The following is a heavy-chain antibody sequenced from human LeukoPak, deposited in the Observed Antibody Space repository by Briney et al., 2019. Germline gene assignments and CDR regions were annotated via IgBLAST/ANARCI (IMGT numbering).Heavy chain of an antibody. V-gene: IGHV3-48*04. D-gene: IGHD2-15*01. J-gene: IGHJ3*02. CDR3: ARPTAVGAAPRAFDI. Sequence: GGSLRLSCAASGFTFSSYSMNWVRQAPGKGLEWVSYISSSGATIYYADSVKGRFTISRDNAKSSLYLQMNSLRAEDTAVYYCARPTAVGAAPRAFDIWGQGTMVTVSS. CDR1: GFTFSSYS. CDR2: ISSSGATI.